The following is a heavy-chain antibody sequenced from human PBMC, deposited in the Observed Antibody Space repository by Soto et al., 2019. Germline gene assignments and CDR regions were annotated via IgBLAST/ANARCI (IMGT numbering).Heavy chain of an antibody. V-gene: IGHV1-2*02. CDR3: ARDYYAHLRASLSSFDWFDP. Sequence: ASVKVSCKASGYTFNGYSMHWVRQAPGQGLEWMGWINPNSGGTNYAQKFQGRVTMTRETSISTAYMELSRLRSAETGIYYCARDYYAHLRASLSSFDWFDPWGQGTPVTVSS. CDR1: GYTFNGYS. J-gene: IGHJ5*02. D-gene: IGHD3-22*01. CDR2: INPNSGGT.